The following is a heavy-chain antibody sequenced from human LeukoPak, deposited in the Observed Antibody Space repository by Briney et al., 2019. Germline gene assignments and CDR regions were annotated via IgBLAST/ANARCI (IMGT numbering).Heavy chain of an antibody. CDR3: ARGGGHLPH. CDR1: GYSISSGYY. V-gene: IGHV4-61*01. J-gene: IGHJ4*02. D-gene: IGHD3-10*01. Sequence: SETLSLTCTVSGYSISSGYYWGWIRQPPGKGLEWIGFIYYSGSSTYNPSLKSRLTISVDTSKNQFSLKLSSVTAADTAVYYCARGGGHLPHWGQGTLVTVSS. CDR2: IYYSGSS.